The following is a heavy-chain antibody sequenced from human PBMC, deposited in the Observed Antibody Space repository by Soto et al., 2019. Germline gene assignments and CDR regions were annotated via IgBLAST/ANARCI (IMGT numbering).Heavy chain of an antibody. Sequence: PGGSLRLSCGASGFTFSSYAMSWVRQAPGKGLEWVSTISGSGGNTYYADSVKGRFTISRDNSRNTVYLQMNSSVTAADTAVYYCARAGVWFGRGWEFFDYWGQGTLVTVSS. J-gene: IGHJ4*02. CDR3: ARAGVWFGRGWEFFDY. V-gene: IGHV3-23*01. CDR1: GFTFSSYA. D-gene: IGHD3-10*01. CDR2: ISGSGGNT.